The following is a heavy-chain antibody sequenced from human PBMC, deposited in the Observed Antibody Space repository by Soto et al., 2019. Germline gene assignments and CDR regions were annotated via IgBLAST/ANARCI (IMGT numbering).Heavy chain of an antibody. D-gene: IGHD6-13*01. CDR2: INHSGST. CDR3: ARGYSSSWYRYYYGMDV. V-gene: IGHV4-34*01. CDR1: GGSFSGYY. J-gene: IGHJ6*02. Sequence: SETLSLTCAVYGGSFSGYYWSWIRQPPGKGLEWIGEINHSGSTNSNPSLKSRVTISVDTSKNQFSLKLSSVTAADTAVYYCARGYSSSWYRYYYGMDVWGQGTQVTAP.